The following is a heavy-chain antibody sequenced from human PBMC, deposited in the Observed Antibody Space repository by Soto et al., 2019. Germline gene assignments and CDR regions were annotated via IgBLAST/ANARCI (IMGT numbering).Heavy chain of an antibody. V-gene: IGHV4-39*01. CDR2: IYYSGST. CDR3: ATIRYFDWLLSGEFDY. D-gene: IGHD3-9*01. Sequence: QLQLQESGPGLVKPSETLSLTCTVSGGSISSSSYYWGWIRQPPGKGLEWIGSIYYSGSTYYNPSLKSRVTISVETSKNQFSLKLSSVTAADTAVYYCATIRYFDWLLSGEFDYWGQGTLVTVSS. J-gene: IGHJ4*02. CDR1: GGSISSSSYY.